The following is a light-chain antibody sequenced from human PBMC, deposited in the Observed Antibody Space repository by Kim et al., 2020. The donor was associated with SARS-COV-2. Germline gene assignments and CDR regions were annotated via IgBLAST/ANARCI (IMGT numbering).Light chain of an antibody. J-gene: IGLJ3*02. Sequence: RVTLSGPGSSSNIGAGYDVHWYQQLPGTAPKLLIYGNSNRPSGVPDRFSGSKSGTSASLAITGLQAEDEADYYCQSYDSSLSAWVFGGGTQLTVL. CDR2: GNS. V-gene: IGLV1-40*01. CDR1: SSNIGAGYD. CDR3: QSYDSSLSAWV.